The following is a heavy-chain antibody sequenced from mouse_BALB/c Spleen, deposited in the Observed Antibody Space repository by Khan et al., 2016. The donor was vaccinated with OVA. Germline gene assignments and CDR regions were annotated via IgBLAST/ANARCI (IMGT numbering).Heavy chain of an antibody. Sequence: EVELVESGGDLVKPGGSLKLSCAASGFTFSSYSMSWVRQTPDKRLEWVASISSGGDYTYYPDSVTGRFTISRDNAKNTLYLQMSDLKSEDTAMYYGADHLTGSFAYWGQGTLVTVSA. CDR1: GFTFSSYS. V-gene: IGHV5-6*01. CDR3: ADHLTGSFAY. D-gene: IGHD4-1*01. CDR2: ISSGGDYT. J-gene: IGHJ3*01.